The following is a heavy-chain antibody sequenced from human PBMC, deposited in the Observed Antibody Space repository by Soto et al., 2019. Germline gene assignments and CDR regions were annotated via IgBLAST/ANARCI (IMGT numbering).Heavy chain of an antibody. CDR2: ISYDGSNK. J-gene: IGHJ4*02. Sequence: QVQLVESGGGVVQPGRSLRLSCAASGFTFSSYGMHWVRQAPGKGLEWVAVISYDGSNKYYADSVKGRFTISRDNSKNTLYLQMNSLRAEDTAVYYCATAPYSSSSEPWYYFDYWGQGTLVTVSS. V-gene: IGHV3-30*03. D-gene: IGHD6-6*01. CDR3: ATAPYSSSSEPWYYFDY. CDR1: GFTFSSYG.